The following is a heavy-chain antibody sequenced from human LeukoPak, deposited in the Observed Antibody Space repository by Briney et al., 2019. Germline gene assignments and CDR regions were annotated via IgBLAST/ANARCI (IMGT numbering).Heavy chain of an antibody. CDR2: IYRRGST. CDR1: GYSISSGYY. D-gene: IGHD3-22*01. V-gene: IGHV4-38-2*02. CDR3: ARGYDGSGYYYRNWYFDL. Sequence: SETLSLTCTVSGYSISSGYYWGWIRQSPGKGLEWIGNIYRRGSTHYNPSLKSRVTISMDTSKNQFSLKLSSVTAADTAVYYCARGYDGSGYYYRNWYFDLWGRGTLVTVSS. J-gene: IGHJ2*01.